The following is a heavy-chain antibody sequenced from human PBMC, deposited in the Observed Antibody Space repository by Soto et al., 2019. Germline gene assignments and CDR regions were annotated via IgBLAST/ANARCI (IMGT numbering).Heavy chain of an antibody. CDR1: GYTLTELS. CDR3: ATIVVVVAATRGLSFDI. Sequence: ASVKVSCKVSGYTLTELSIHWVRQAPGKGLEWMGGFDPEGGETIYAQKFQGRVTMTEDTSTDTAYMELSSLRSEDTAVYYCATIVVVVAATRGLSFDIWGQGTMVTVSS. J-gene: IGHJ3*02. V-gene: IGHV1-24*01. D-gene: IGHD2-15*01. CDR2: FDPEGGET.